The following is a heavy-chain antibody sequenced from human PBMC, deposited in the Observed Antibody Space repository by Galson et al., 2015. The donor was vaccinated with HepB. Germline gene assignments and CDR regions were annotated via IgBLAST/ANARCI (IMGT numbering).Heavy chain of an antibody. J-gene: IGHJ4*02. CDR2: ISSSSSTI. V-gene: IGHV3-48*01. Sequence: SLRLSCAASGFTFSSYSMNWVRQAPGKGLEWVSYISSSSSTIYYADSVKGRFTISRDNAKNSLYLQMNSLRAEDTAVYYCARVVAGDYFDYWGQGTLVTVSS. CDR1: GFTFSSYS. D-gene: IGHD2-15*01. CDR3: ARVVAGDYFDY.